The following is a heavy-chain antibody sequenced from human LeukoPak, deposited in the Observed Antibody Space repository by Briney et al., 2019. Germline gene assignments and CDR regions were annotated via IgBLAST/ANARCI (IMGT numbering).Heavy chain of an antibody. J-gene: IGHJ6*03. CDR2: ISAYTGKT. D-gene: IGHD2-2*01. V-gene: IGHV1-18*01. CDR1: GYTFTNYG. CDR3: ARGVIVVEPAARNYYYYYMDV. Sequence: ASVKVSCKASGYTFTNYGITWVRQASGQGIEWMGWISAYTGKTNSAQKLQGRVTMTTDTSTSTGYMELRSLRSDDTAVYYCARGVIVVEPAARNYYYYYMDVWGKGTTVTVSS.